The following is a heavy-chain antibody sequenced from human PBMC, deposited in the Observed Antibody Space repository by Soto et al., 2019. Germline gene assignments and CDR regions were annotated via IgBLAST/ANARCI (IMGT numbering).Heavy chain of an antibody. CDR3: ARAMSYDRRSYYRNGLAY. CDR1: GGTFSGYY. J-gene: IGHJ4*01. Sequence: SETLSLTCAASGGTFSGYYWSWIRQTPEKGLEWIGEINQSGSTNYNPSLKSRVTISVDTSKNQFSLKLTSVTAADTAVYYCARAMSYDRRSYYRNGLAYWSQRTFVPVSS. CDR2: INQSGST. D-gene: IGHD1-26*01. V-gene: IGHV4-34*01.